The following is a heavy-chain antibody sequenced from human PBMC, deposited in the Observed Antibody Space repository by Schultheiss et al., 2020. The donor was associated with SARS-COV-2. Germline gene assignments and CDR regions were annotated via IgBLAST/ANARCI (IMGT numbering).Heavy chain of an antibody. J-gene: IGHJ6*03. CDR3: ARVPRFYYMDV. Sequence: SQTLSLTCTVSGGSVSSGSYYWSWIRQPAGKGLEWIGRIYTSGSTNYNPSLKSRVTMSVDTSKNQFSLKLSSVTAADTAVYYCARVPRFYYMDVWGKGTTVTVSS. D-gene: IGHD3-3*01. V-gene: IGHV4-61*02. CDR1: GGSVSSGSYY. CDR2: IYTSGST.